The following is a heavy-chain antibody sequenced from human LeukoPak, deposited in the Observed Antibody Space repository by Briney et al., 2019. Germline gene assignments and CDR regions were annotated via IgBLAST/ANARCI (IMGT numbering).Heavy chain of an antibody. J-gene: IGHJ4*02. Sequence: QPGGSLRLSCAPSGLTSSAYAMSWARQAPGKGLEWVSATSNGGVTTYYAASVKGRFTVSRDNYKNTLYLQMNSLTADDTAVYYCARGDRSIWRSLDYWGQGTLVTVSS. D-gene: IGHD3-16*02. CDR2: TSNGGVTT. V-gene: IGHV3-23*01. CDR1: GLTSSAYA. CDR3: ARGDRSIWRSLDY.